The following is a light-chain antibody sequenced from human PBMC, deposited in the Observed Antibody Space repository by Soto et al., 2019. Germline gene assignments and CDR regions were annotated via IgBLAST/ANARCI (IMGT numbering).Light chain of an antibody. CDR3: QVWDTISDNYV. CDR1: NIESKS. J-gene: IGLJ2*01. V-gene: IGLV3-21*02. Sequence: SYEMTQPPSVSVAPGQTARITCGGNNIESKSVHWYQQRPGQAPVLVIYVDSDRPSGIPDRFSASTSGNTAALTISRVEDGDEAEYYCQVWDTISDNYVFG. CDR2: VDS.